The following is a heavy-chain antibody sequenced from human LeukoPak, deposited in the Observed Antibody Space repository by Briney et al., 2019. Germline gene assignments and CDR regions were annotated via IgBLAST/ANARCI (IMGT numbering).Heavy chain of an antibody. CDR2: VHSGDNS. V-gene: IGHV4-4*07. J-gene: IGHJ6*03. Sequence: PSETLSLTCTVSGGSTSGYYWSWIRRPAGKGLEWIGRVHSGDNSDSIPSLKSRLAMSLDTSTNRFSLKLTSVTAADTAVYYCARGGAHSPSHDYFYHFMDVWGKGTTVTVSS. CDR3: ARGGAHSPSHDYFYHFMDV. D-gene: IGHD6-13*01. CDR1: GGSTSGYY.